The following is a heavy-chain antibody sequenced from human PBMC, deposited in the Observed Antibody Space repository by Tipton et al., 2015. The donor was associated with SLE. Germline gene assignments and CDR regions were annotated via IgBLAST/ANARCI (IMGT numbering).Heavy chain of an antibody. J-gene: IGHJ4*02. CDR3: ARGQLAPY. V-gene: IGHV4-38-2*02. CDR2: IYHSGST. CDR1: GYSISSGYY. Sequence: TLSLTCTVSGYSISSGYYWGWIRQPPGKGLEWIGSIYHSGSTYYNPSLKSRVTISVDTSKNQFSLKLSSVTAADTAVYYCARGQLAPYWGQGTLVTVSS. D-gene: IGHD6-6*01.